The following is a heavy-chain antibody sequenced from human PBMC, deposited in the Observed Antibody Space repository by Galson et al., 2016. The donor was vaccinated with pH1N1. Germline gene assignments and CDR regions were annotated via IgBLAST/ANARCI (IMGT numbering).Heavy chain of an antibody. D-gene: IGHD4-17*01. Sequence: QSGAEVKKPGESLKISCKGSGYNFASSWIGWVRQMPGKGLEWMGIIYLGGSLVRYSPSFQGQVTISADKSNNIVYLQWSSLKASDTAIYYCARQNDYGDYRGDAFDIWGQGTMVTVSS. CDR3: ARQNDYGDYRGDAFDI. CDR1: GYNFASSW. V-gene: IGHV5-51*01. J-gene: IGHJ3*02. CDR2: IYLGGSLV.